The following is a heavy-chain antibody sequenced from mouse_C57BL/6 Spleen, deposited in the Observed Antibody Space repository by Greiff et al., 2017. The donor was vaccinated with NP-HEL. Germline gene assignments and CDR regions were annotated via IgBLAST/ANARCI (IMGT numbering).Heavy chain of an antibody. CDR1: GYSITSGYY. V-gene: IGHV3-6*01. Sequence: EVKLMESGPGLVKPSQSLSLTCSVTGYSITSGYYWNWIRQFPGNKLEWMGYISYDGSNNYNPSLKNRISITRDTSKNQCFLKLNSVTTEDTATYYCARGLEAWFAYWGQGTLVTVSA. D-gene: IGHD2-10*02. CDR2: ISYDGSN. CDR3: ARGLEAWFAY. J-gene: IGHJ3*01.